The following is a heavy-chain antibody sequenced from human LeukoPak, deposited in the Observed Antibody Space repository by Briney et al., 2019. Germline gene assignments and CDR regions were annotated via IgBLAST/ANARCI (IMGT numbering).Heavy chain of an antibody. CDR3: ARGRVVVPATLTY. D-gene: IGHD2-2*01. J-gene: IGHJ4*02. CDR2: INPNSGGT. CDR1: GYTFTGYY. Sequence: ASVKVSCKASGYTFTGYYMHRVRQAPGQGLEWMGWINPNSGGTNYAQKFQGRVTMTRDTSISTAYMELNRLRSDDTAVYYCARGRVVVPATLTYWGQGTLVTVSS. V-gene: IGHV1-2*02.